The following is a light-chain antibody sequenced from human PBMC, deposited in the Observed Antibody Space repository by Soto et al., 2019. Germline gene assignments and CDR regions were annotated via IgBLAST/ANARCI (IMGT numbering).Light chain of an antibody. Sequence: EIVLKQSPGTLSLSPGERATLSCRASQSVNNYLAWYQQKPGQVPRLLIYDASNRATGIPARFSGSGSGTDFTLTISSLEPEDSAVYLCQQRGNWPWLTFGGGTRVEIK. CDR1: QSVNNY. J-gene: IGKJ4*01. CDR2: DAS. V-gene: IGKV3-11*01. CDR3: QQRGNWPWLT.